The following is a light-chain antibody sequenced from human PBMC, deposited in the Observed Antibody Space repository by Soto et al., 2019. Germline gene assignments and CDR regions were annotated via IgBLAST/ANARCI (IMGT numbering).Light chain of an antibody. J-gene: IGKJ3*01. Sequence: DIQITQSPSSLSASVGDRVSVAFQASQDVRKYLSWYQQKARKAPKLLIYDASNLETGVPSRFSGSGSGTDFTFTISSLQPEDIATYYCQQRHNLPHTFGPGTKVDIK. V-gene: IGKV1-33*01. CDR1: QDVRKY. CDR2: DAS. CDR3: QQRHNLPHT.